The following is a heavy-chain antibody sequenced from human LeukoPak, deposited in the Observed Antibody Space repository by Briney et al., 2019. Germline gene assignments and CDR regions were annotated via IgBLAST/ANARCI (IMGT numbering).Heavy chain of an antibody. CDR2: ISPDGTTT. D-gene: IGHD4-23*01. CDR3: SRDTFGGQDA. Sequence: GGSLRLSCAAPGFTFSSNWMHWVRQAPGKGLVWVSRISPDGTTTTYADSVKGRFTISRDSAENTLFLQMNSLRAEDTAVYYCSRDTFGGQDAWGQGTLVTVSS. CDR1: GFTFSSNW. J-gene: IGHJ5*02. V-gene: IGHV3-74*01.